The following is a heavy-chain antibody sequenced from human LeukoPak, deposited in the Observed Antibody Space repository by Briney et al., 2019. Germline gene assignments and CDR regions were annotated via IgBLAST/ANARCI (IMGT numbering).Heavy chain of an antibody. J-gene: IGHJ3*02. D-gene: IGHD2-21*02. Sequence: ASVKVSCKASGYTFTSYGISWVRQAPGQRLEWMGWISAYNGNTNYAQKLQGRVTMTTDTSTSTAYMELRSLRSDDTAVYYCARDLWLLSVGDDAFDIWGQGTMVTGSS. V-gene: IGHV1-18*04. CDR1: GYTFTSYG. CDR3: ARDLWLLSVGDDAFDI. CDR2: ISAYNGNT.